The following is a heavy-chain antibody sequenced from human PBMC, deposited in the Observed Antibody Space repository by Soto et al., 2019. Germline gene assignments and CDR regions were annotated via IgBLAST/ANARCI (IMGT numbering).Heavy chain of an antibody. CDR1: GFTFSSYG. J-gene: IGHJ4*02. Sequence: GRSLRLCCAASGFTFSSYGISWARQAPGKGREWVANIKQDGSEKYYVDSVKGRFTISRDNAKNSLYLQMNSLRAEDTAVYYCARLRRGGIGGCDYWGQGTLVTVSS. CDR2: IKQDGSEK. D-gene: IGHD1-26*01. V-gene: IGHV3-7*01. CDR3: ARLRRGGIGGCDY.